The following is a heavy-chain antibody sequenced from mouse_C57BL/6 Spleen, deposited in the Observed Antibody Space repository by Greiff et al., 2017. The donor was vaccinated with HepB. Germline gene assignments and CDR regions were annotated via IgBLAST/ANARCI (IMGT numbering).Heavy chain of an antibody. CDR2: INPSSGYT. J-gene: IGHJ3*01. CDR3: ARSDGSSPWFAY. Sequence: QVQLQQSGAELARPGASVKMSCKASGYTFTSYTMHWVKQRPGQGLEWIGYINPSSGYTKYNQKFKDKATLTADKSSSTADMQLSSLTSEDSAVYYCARSDGSSPWFAYWGQGTLVTVSA. CDR1: GYTFTSYT. V-gene: IGHV1-4*01. D-gene: IGHD1-1*01.